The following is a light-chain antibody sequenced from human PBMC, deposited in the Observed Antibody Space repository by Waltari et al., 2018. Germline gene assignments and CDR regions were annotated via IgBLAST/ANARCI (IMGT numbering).Light chain of an antibody. CDR2: VNSDGSH. J-gene: IGLJ3*02. V-gene: IGLV4-69*01. Sequence: QLMLTQSPSASASLGASVKLTCTLSSAHSSYSIAWHQQHPEKGPRYLMKVNSDGSHIKGYGIPDRFSGSSSGTERYLSISSLQSEDEADYYCQTGGFGIWVFGGGTKLTVL. CDR1: SAHSSYS. CDR3: QTGGFGIWV.